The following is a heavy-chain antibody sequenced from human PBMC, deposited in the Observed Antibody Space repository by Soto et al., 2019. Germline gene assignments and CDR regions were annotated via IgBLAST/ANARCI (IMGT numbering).Heavy chain of an antibody. CDR2: INPSGGST. CDR3: ATLAAADTVIDY. J-gene: IGHJ4*02. V-gene: IGHV1-46*03. Sequence: ASVKVSCKASGYTFTSYYMHWVRQAPGQGLEWMGIINPSGGSTSYAQKFQGRVTMTRDTSTSTVYMELSSLRSEDTAVYYCATLAAADTVIDYWGQGTLVTVSS. CDR1: GYTFTSYY. D-gene: IGHD6-13*01.